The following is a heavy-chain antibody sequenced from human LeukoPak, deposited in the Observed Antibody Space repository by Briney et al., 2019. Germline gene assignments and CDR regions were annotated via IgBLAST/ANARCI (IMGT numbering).Heavy chain of an antibody. Sequence: PGGSLRLSCVASGLPFRNAWMTWVRQAPGKGLEWVGYVYYSGSTDYSPSLKSRLTISADTSKNQFSLKLSSVTAADTAVYYCASHRRSHGSEYWGQGTLVTVSS. D-gene: IGHD3-10*01. CDR2: VYYSGST. CDR3: ASHRRSHGSEY. J-gene: IGHJ4*02. CDR1: GLPFRNAW. V-gene: IGHV4-59*01.